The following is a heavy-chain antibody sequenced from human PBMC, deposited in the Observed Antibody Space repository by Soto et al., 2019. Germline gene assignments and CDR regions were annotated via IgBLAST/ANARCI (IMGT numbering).Heavy chain of an antibody. Sequence: GALRVSCSASVFTCSSYAMHWVRQAPGKGLEYVSAISSNGGSTYYADSVKGRFTISRDNSKNTLYLQMSSLRAEDTAVYYCVKGIVGGYYYYGMDVWGQGTTVTVSS. CDR3: VKGIVGGYYYYGMDV. V-gene: IGHV3-64D*06. D-gene: IGHD1-26*01. J-gene: IGHJ6*02. CDR1: VFTCSSYA. CDR2: ISSNGGST.